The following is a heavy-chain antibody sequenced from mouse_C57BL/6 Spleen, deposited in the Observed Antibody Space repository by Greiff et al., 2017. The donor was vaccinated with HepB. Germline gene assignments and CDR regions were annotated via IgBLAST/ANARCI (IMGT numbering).Heavy chain of an antibody. CDR1: GYSITSGYF. Sequence: EVQLVESGPGLVKPSQSLSLTCSVTGYSITSGYFWNWIRQFPGNKLGWMGYISYDGSNNYNPSLKNRITITRDTSKNQLFLKLNSVTTEDTATYYCARDRDYYGAMDYWGQGTSVTVSS. CDR2: ISYDGSN. V-gene: IGHV3-6*01. J-gene: IGHJ4*01. CDR3: ARDRDYYGAMDY. D-gene: IGHD1-1*01.